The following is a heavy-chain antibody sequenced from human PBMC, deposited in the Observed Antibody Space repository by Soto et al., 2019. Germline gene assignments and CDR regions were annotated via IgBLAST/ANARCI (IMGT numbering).Heavy chain of an antibody. CDR2: ISYDGSNK. J-gene: IGHJ4*02. CDR1: GFTFSSYA. D-gene: IGHD1-1*01. CDR3: AREDVETSFDY. Sequence: GGSLRLSCAASGFTFSSYAMHWVRQVPGKGLEWVAVISYDGSNKYYADSVKGRFTISRDNSKNTLYLQMNSLRAEDTAVYYCAREDVETSFDYWGQGTLVTVSS. V-gene: IGHV3-30-3*01.